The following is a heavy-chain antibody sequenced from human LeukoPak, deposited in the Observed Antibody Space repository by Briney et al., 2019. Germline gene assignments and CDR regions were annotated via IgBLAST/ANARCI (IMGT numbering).Heavy chain of an antibody. CDR3: ARVDCSSTSCHFDY. J-gene: IGHJ4*02. CDR2: IYHSGST. V-gene: IGHV4-4*02. Sequence: SGTLSLTCAVSGGSISNGNWWSWVRQPPGKGLEWIGEIYHSGSTNYNPSLKSRVTISVDKSKNHFSLKLSSVTAADTAIYYCARVDCSSTSCHFDYWGQGTLVTVSS. CDR1: GGSISNGNW. D-gene: IGHD2-2*01.